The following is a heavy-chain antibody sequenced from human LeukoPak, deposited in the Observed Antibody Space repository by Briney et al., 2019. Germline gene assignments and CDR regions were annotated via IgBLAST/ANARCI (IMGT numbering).Heavy chain of an antibody. CDR2: IYYSGIT. J-gene: IGHJ3*02. D-gene: IGHD2-21*01. CDR1: GGSISSHF. V-gene: IGHV4-59*11. CDR3: ARVIVTDAFDI. Sequence: SETLSLICTVSGGSISSHFWSWIRQPPGKGLEWIGYIYYSGITDYNPSLKSRVTISMDTSKSQFSLKLSSVTAADTAMYYCARVIVTDAFDIWGQGTMVTVSS.